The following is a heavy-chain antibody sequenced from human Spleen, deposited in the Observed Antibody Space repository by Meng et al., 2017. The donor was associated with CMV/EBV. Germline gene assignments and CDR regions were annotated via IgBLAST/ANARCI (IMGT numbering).Heavy chain of an antibody. D-gene: IGHD1-26*01. J-gene: IGHJ4*02. CDR1: GFTFNNYA. CDR2: IRYDGGNK. V-gene: IGHV3-30*02. CDR3: AKGRTSGSLQYYFDY. Sequence: GESLKISCAASGFTFNNYAMHWVRQAPGKGLEWVAFIRYDGGNKDYADSVKGRFTVSRDNSKNTVYLQMSSLRLEDTSVYYCAKGRTSGSLQYYFDYWGQGTLVTVSS.